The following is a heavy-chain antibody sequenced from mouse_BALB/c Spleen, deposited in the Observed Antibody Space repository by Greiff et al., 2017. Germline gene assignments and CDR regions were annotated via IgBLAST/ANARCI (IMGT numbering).Heavy chain of an antibody. CDR1: GFNIKDYY. Sequence: EVMLVESGAELVRPGALVKLSCKASGFNIKDYYMHWVKQRPEQGLEWIGWIDPENGNTIYDPKFQGKASITADTSSNTAYLQLSSLTSEDTAVYYCARDNSWFAYWGQGTLVTVSA. D-gene: IGHD1-3*01. CDR3: ARDNSWFAY. CDR2: IDPENGNT. J-gene: IGHJ3*01. V-gene: IGHV14-1*02.